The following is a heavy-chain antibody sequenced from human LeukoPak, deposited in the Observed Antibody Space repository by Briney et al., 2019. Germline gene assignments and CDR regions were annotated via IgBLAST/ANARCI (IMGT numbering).Heavy chain of an antibody. CDR2: IGGSGGST. D-gene: IGHD2-2*01. J-gene: IGHJ4*02. V-gene: IGHV3-23*01. Sequence: PGGSLRLSCAASGFTFSSYAVSWVRQAPGKGVEWDSAIGGSGGSTYYADSVKGRFTISRNNSKNTLYLQMNSLRAEDTAVYYCAKYGYIVVVPAATGLDYWGQGTLVTVSS. CDR1: GFTFSSYA. CDR3: AKYGYIVVVPAATGLDY.